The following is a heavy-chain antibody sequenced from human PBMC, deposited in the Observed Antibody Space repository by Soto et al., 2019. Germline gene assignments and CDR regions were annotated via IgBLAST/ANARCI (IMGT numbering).Heavy chain of an antibody. CDR1: GLTFSDYN. CDR2: ISGRSNTI. V-gene: IGHV3-48*01. CDR3: TREGDGSGFFSDF. J-gene: IGHJ4*02. Sequence: GGSLRLSCVASGLTFSDYNMNWVRQAQGKGLEWVSFISGRSNTIYYADSVKGRFTISRDNAKNSLYLLMNSLRAEDTAVYYCTREGDGSGFFSDFWGQGALVTVSS. D-gene: IGHD3-22*01.